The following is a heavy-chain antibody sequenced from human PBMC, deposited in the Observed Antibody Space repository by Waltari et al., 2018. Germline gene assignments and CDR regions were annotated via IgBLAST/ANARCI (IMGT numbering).Heavy chain of an antibody. J-gene: IGHJ5*02. CDR3: ARKGSRRIVVVVAATGNWFDP. Sequence: QVQLQQWGAGLLKPSETLSLTCAVYGGSFSGYYWSWIRQPPGQGLEWIGEINHSGSTNYNPSLKSRVTISVDTSKNQFSLKLSSVTAADTAVYYCARKGSRRIVVVVAATGNWFDPWGQGTLATVSS. D-gene: IGHD2-15*01. V-gene: IGHV4-34*01. CDR2: INHSGST. CDR1: GGSFSGYY.